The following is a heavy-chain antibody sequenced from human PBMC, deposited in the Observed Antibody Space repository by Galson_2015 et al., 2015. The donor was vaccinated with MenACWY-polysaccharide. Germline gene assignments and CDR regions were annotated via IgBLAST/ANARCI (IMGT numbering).Heavy chain of an antibody. CDR2: INAGNGDT. Sequence: SVKVSCKASGYAFTNFATHWVRQAPGQGLEWMGWINAGNGDTKYLQKFQGRVTLIVDTSATTAYMQLSSLRPEDTALYYCAKGAAHYGSGNYYDYWGQGTQVTVSS. J-gene: IGHJ4*02. CDR1: GYAFTNFA. D-gene: IGHD3-10*01. V-gene: IGHV1-3*01. CDR3: AKGAAHYGSGNYYDY.